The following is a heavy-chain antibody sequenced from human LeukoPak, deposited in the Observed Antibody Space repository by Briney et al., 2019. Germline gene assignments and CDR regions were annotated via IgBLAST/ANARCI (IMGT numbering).Heavy chain of an antibody. J-gene: IGHJ6*03. D-gene: IGHD3-9*01. V-gene: IGHV3-48*03. Sequence: GGSLRLSCAASGFTFSSYEMNWVRQAPGKGLEWVSYISSSGSTIYYADSVKGRFTISRDNAKNSLYLQMNSLRAEDTAVYYCAREDAHYDILLYYYYYYMDVWGKGTTVTVSS. CDR1: GFTFSSYE. CDR3: AREDAHYDILLYYYYYYMDV. CDR2: ISSSGSTI.